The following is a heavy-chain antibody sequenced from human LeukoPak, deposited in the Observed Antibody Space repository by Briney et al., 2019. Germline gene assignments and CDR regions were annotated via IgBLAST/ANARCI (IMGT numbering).Heavy chain of an antibody. Sequence: GGSLRLSCAASGFTFSSYWMSWVRQAPGKGLEWVANIKQDGSEKYYVDSVKGRFTISRDNAKNSLYLQMNSLRAEDTAVYYCARDHQRGYSYGTGYWGQGTLVTVSS. V-gene: IGHV3-7*01. CDR1: GFTFSSYW. J-gene: IGHJ4*02. CDR2: IKQDGSEK. CDR3: ARDHQRGYSYGTGY. D-gene: IGHD5-18*01.